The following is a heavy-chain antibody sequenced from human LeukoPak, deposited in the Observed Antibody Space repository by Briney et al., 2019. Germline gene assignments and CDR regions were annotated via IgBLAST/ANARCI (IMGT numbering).Heavy chain of an antibody. D-gene: IGHD1-26*01. J-gene: IGHJ4*02. CDR1: EFSVGSNY. CDR3: ARQSLGASGLDH. CDR2: IYSGGST. V-gene: IGHV3-66*04. Sequence: GGSLRLSCAASEFSVGSNYMTWVRQAPGKGLEWVSLIYSGGSTYYADSVKGRFTISRDNSKDTLFLHMDSLRVDDTAIYYCARQSLGASGLDHWGQGVLVTVSS.